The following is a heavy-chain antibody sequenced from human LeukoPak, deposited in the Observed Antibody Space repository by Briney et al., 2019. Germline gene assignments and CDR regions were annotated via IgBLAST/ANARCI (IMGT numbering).Heavy chain of an antibody. CDR2: IIPIFGIA. D-gene: IGHD3-10*01. Sequence: SVKVSFKASGGPFSSYAISWVRPAPGQGRGWMGRIIPIFGIANYAQKFQGRVTITADKSTSTAYMELSSLRSEDTAVYYCARPSFGNYGMDVWGQGTTVTVSS. CDR3: ARPSFGNYGMDV. J-gene: IGHJ6*02. CDR1: GGPFSSYA. V-gene: IGHV1-69*04.